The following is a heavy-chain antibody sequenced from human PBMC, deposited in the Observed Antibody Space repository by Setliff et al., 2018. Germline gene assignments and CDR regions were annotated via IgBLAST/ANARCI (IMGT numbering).Heavy chain of an antibody. J-gene: IGHJ3*02. Sequence: SVKVSCKASGGTFSSYDISWVRQAPGQGLEWMGRIIPIFGTANYAQKFQGRVTITADKSTSTAYMELSRLRSEDTAVYYCARAPYYYDSSGYYRDDAFDIWGQGTMVTVSS. V-gene: IGHV1-69*06. CDR3: ARAPYYYDSSGYYRDDAFDI. CDR1: GGTFSSYD. D-gene: IGHD3-22*01. CDR2: IIPIFGTA.